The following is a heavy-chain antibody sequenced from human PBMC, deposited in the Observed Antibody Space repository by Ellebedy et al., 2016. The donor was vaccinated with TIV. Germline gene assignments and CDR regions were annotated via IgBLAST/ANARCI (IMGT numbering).Heavy chain of an antibody. Sequence: GESLKISCTASGYSFSTYWITWVRQMPGKGLEWMGKLDPTDSYTNYSPSFQGLVTISADESASTAYLQWPSLKASDSATYYCSRHRGYGMDVWGQGTTVTVSS. CDR1: GYSFSTYW. CDR3: SRHRGYGMDV. D-gene: IGHD3-10*01. J-gene: IGHJ6*02. CDR2: LDPTDSYT. V-gene: IGHV5-10-1*01.